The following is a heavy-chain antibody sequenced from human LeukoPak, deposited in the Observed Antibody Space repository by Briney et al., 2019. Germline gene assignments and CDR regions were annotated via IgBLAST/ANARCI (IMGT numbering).Heavy chain of an antibody. CDR1: GXTVSNNY. Sequence: GGSLRLSCAASGXTVSNNYMSWVRQAPGKGLEWVSIIYAGGYTYYADSVKDRFTISRDNSKNTLYLQMNSLTAEDTAVYYCARNGPGGYYFDFWGQGILVTVSS. CDR3: ARNGPGGYYFDF. V-gene: IGHV3-66*01. D-gene: IGHD2-8*02. J-gene: IGHJ4*02. CDR2: IYAGGYT.